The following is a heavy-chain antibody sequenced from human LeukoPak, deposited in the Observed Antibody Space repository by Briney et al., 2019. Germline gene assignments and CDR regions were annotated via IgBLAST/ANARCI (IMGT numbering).Heavy chain of an antibody. CDR1: GGSISSGGYY. CDR2: IYYSGST. J-gene: IGHJ5*02. V-gene: IGHV4-31*03. CDR3: AYYGSGSSSWFDP. Sequence: PSETLSLTCTVSGGSISSGGYYWSWIRQHPGKGLEWIGYIYYSGSTSYNPSLKSRVTISVDTSKNQFSLKLSSVTAADTAVYYCAYYGSGSSSWFDPWGQGTLVTVSS. D-gene: IGHD3-10*01.